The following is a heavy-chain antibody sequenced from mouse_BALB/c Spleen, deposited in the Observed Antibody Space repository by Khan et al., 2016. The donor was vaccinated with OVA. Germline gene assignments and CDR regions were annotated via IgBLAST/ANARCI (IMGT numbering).Heavy chain of an antibody. CDR1: GFTFTSYT. V-gene: IGHV1-4*01. D-gene: IGHD2-14*01. CDR2: INPSSGYT. J-gene: IGHJ3*01. Sequence: QVQLKQSGAELARPGASVKMSCTASGFTFTSYTIYWIKQSPGQGLEWIGYINPSSGYTNYNQKFKDKATLTADKSSTTAYLQLSSLTSDDSAVYYCARDGAYNRNDGWFAYWGQGTLVTVSA. CDR3: ARDGAYNRNDGWFAY.